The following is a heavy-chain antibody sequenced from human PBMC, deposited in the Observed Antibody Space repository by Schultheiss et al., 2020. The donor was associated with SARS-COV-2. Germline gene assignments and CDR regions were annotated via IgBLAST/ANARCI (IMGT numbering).Heavy chain of an antibody. V-gene: IGHV5-51*01. D-gene: IGHD3-9*01. CDR1: GYSFTSYW. J-gene: IGHJ4*02. CDR2: IYPGDSDT. CDR3: ARQLEDDILTGYYDY. Sequence: GESLKISCKGSGYSFTSYWIGWVRQMPGKGLEWMGIIYPGDSDTRYSPSFQGQVTISADKSISTAYLQWSSLKASDTAMYYCARQLEDDILTGYYDYWGQGTLVTVSS.